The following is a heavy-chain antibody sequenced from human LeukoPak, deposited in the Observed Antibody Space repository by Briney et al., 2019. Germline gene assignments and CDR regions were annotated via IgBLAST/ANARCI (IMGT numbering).Heavy chain of an antibody. CDR2: ISGSGGRT. J-gene: IGHJ4*02. V-gene: IGHV3-23*01. D-gene: IGHD6-19*01. CDR3: AKVAGDGFRYYFDY. Sequence: PGRSLRLSCAASGFTFNNYAMGWVRQAPGRGLEWVSIISGSGGRTYSADSVKGRFTISRDNSRKMLYLQMNSLRVEDTAAYYCAKVAGDGFRYYFDYWGQGTLVTVSS. CDR1: GFTFNNYA.